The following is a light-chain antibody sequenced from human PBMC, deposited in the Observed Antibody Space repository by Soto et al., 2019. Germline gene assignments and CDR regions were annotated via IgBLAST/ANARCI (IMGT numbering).Light chain of an antibody. Sequence: EIVITQSPSTLSVSPFEISTLSCRASQSINSKLAWYQQKPGQAPRLLIYGASIRATGIPDRFSGSGSGTDFTLIINRLEPEDVAIYYCQQYGGSPRITFGQGARLEIK. CDR3: QQYGGSPRIT. CDR1: QSINSK. CDR2: GAS. V-gene: IGKV3-20*01. J-gene: IGKJ5*01.